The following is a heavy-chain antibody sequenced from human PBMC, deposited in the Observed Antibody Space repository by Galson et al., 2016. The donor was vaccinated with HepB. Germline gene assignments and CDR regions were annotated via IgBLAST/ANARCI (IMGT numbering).Heavy chain of an antibody. CDR3: TRGWRAAWLQGQNVLDY. D-gene: IGHD5-24*01. J-gene: IGHJ4*02. CDR2: ISSGSNYI. CDR1: GFAFTTYS. V-gene: IGHV3-21*01. Sequence: SLRLSCAASGFAFTTYSMNWVRQAHGKGLEWVSSISSGSNYIYYAASVKGRFTISRDNARKSLSLQMSSLRADDTATYYCTRGWRAAWLQGQNVLDYWGPGTVVTVSS.